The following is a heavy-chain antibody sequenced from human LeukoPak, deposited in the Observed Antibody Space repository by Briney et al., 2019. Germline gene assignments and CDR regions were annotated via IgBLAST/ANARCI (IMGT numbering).Heavy chain of an antibody. Sequence: PSETLSLTCGVSGGSISSTNWWTWVRQPPGKGLEWIGEVNVLGNTNYNPSLESRVTISIDKSENHVSLKLTSVTAADTAVYYCARPGYYDSSGYFDYWGQGTLVTVSS. CDR2: VNVLGNT. J-gene: IGHJ4*02. V-gene: IGHV4/OR15-8*02. D-gene: IGHD3-22*01. CDR3: ARPGYYDSSGYFDY. CDR1: GGSISSTNW.